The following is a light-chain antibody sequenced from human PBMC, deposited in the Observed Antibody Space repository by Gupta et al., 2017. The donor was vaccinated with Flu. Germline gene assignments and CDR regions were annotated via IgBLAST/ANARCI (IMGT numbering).Light chain of an antibody. J-gene: IGKJ2*01. Sequence: DIVMTQSPDSLAVSLGERATINCKSSQSLLYNSRNHLAWYQQKPGQSPKLLVYWASTRESGVPDRFSGSGSGTDFTLTISSLQAEDVGVYYCQQFHNGPAQFTFGQGTKLEIK. V-gene: IGKV4-1*01. CDR1: QSLLYNSRNH. CDR2: WAS. CDR3: QQFHNGPAQFT.